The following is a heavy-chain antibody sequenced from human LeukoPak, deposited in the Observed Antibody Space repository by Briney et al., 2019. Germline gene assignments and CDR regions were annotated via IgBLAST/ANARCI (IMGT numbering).Heavy chain of an antibody. CDR3: ARDRSMYSSGWYNYYMDV. CDR1: GGSISRHY. Sequence: SEALSLTCTVPGGSISRHYRSWVRQPPGEGLWWIGYIYYSGSTNYHPSLKSRVTISVDTSKNQFSLKLSSVTAADTAVYYCARDRSMYSSGWYNYYMDVWGKGTTVTVSS. V-gene: IGHV4-59*11. D-gene: IGHD6-19*01. CDR2: IYYSGST. J-gene: IGHJ6*03.